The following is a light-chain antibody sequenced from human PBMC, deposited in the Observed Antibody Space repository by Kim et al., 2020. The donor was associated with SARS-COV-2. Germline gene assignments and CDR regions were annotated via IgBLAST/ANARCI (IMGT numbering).Light chain of an antibody. CDR3: QQYNSDSRT. Sequence: DIQMTQSPSTLSASVDDRVTITCRASQSISNSLAWYQQKPGKAPNLLIYKASTLQSGVPSRFSGSGSGTEFTLTISSLQPDDFATYYCQQYNSDSRTFGQGTKVDIK. CDR1: QSISNS. V-gene: IGKV1-5*03. CDR2: KAS. J-gene: IGKJ2*01.